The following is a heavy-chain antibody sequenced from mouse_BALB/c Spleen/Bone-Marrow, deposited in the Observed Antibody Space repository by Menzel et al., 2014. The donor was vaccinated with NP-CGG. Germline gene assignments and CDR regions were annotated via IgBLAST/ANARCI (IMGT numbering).Heavy chain of an antibody. CDR1: GFTFSSYA. J-gene: IGHJ4*01. Sequence: EVKLMESGGGLVKPGGSLKLSCAASGFTFSSYAMSWVRQTPEKRLEWVASISSGGSTYYPDSAKGRFTITRDNARNILYLQMSSLRSEDTAMYYCARDGSSYYAMDYWGQGTSVTVSS. CDR2: ISSGGST. V-gene: IGHV5-6-5*01. D-gene: IGHD1-1*01. CDR3: ARDGSSYYAMDY.